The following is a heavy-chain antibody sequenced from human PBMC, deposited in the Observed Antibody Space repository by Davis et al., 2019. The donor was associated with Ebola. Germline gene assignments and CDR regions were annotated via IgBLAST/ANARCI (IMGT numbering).Heavy chain of an antibody. CDR1: GGSISSSNW. Sequence: MPGGSLRLSCAVSGGSISSSNWWSWVRQPPGKGLEWIGEIYHSGSTNYNPSLKSRVTISVDKSKNQFSLKLSSVTAADTAVYYCARLGSGDYGIDYWGQGTLVTVSS. J-gene: IGHJ4*02. D-gene: IGHD4-17*01. CDR2: IYHSGST. V-gene: IGHV4-4*02. CDR3: ARLGSGDYGIDY.